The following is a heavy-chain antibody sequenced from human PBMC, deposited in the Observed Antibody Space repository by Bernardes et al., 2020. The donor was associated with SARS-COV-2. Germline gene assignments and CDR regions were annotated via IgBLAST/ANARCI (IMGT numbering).Heavy chain of an antibody. V-gene: IGHV4-61*08. CDR2: IYYSGTI. J-gene: IGHJ6*03. CDR1: GGSISSGGYY. Sequence: SETLSLTCTVSGGSISSGGYYWSWIRQHPGKGLEWIGYIYYSGTINYNPSLQSRVTLSVDSSKNQISLKLTSVTVADTAVYFCARDSPLGYARGYGHYYYYMDVWGKGTTVTVSS. CDR3: ARDSPLGYARGYGHYYYYMDV. D-gene: IGHD5-12*01.